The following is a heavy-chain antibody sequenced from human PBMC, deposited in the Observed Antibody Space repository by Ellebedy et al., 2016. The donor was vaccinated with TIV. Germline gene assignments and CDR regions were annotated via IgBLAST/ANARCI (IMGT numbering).Heavy chain of an antibody. CDR1: GFTFSSYW. Sequence: PGGSLRLSCAASGFTFSSYWMSWVRQAPGKGLEWVANIKQDGSNKYYADSVKGRFTISRDNTKNTLYLQMNSLRAEDTAVYYCAKLSPDYWGQGTLVTVSS. D-gene: IGHD3-10*01. J-gene: IGHJ4*02. CDR2: IKQDGSNK. V-gene: IGHV3-7*01. CDR3: AKLSPDY.